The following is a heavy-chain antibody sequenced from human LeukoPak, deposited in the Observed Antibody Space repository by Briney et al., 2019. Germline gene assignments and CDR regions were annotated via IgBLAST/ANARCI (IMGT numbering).Heavy chain of an antibody. V-gene: IGHV1-2*02. CDR3: ARGQQWLEAFDY. Sequence: ASVKVSCKASGYTFTGYYMHWVRQAPGQGLEWMGWINPNSGGTTYAQNFQGRVTMTRDTSIRTAYMEVSSLRSDDTAVYYCARGQQWLEAFDYWGLGTLVTVSS. CDR1: GYTFTGYY. D-gene: IGHD6-19*01. J-gene: IGHJ4*02. CDR2: INPNSGGT.